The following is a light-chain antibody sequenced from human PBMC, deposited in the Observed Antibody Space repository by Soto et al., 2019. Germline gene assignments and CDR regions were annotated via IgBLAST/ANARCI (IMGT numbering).Light chain of an antibody. J-gene: IGLJ1*01. Sequence: QSVLTQPPSASGSPGQSVTISCTGTSSDIGTSNFVSWYQHHPGKAPKLLIYEVTKRPSDVPDRFSGSKSANTASLTVSGLQAEDEADYYCSLYTSENAYVFGTGTKVTVL. CDR2: EVT. V-gene: IGLV2-8*01. CDR3: SLYTSENAYV. CDR1: SSDIGTSNF.